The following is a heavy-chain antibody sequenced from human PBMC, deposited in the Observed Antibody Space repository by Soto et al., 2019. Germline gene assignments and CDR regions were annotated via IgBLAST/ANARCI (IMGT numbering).Heavy chain of an antibody. CDR1: GFTVSSNY. V-gene: IGHV3-53*01. CDR2: IYSGGST. J-gene: IGHJ4*02. D-gene: IGHD5-18*01. Sequence: GGSLRLSCAASGFTVSSNYMSWVRQAPGKGLKWVSVIYSGGSTYYADSVKGRFTISRDNSKNTLYLQMNSLRAEDTAVYYCAITAMDNFDYWGQGTLVTVSS. CDR3: AITAMDNFDY.